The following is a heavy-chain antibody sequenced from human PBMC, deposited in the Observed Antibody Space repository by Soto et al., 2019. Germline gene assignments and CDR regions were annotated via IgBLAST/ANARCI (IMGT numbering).Heavy chain of an antibody. CDR3: ARNAGGGNWEFDP. CDR2: INPSGGST. Sequence: QVQLVQSGAEVKKPGASVKVSCKASGYTFTSYYMHWVRQAPGQGLEWMGIINPSGGSTSYAQKFQGGVPMARDTSTSTVYMELSSLRSEDTAVYYCARNAGGGNWEFDPWGQGTLVTVSS. J-gene: IGHJ5*02. D-gene: IGHD2-15*01. CDR1: GYTFTSYY. V-gene: IGHV1-46*01.